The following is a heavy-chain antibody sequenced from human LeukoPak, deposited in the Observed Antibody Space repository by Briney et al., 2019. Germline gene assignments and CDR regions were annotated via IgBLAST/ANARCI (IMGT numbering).Heavy chain of an antibody. CDR2: IDPSDSYT. CDR3: ARLPTVARPSPAQMDY. V-gene: IGHV5-10-1*01. Sequence: GESLKISCKGSGYSFTSYWISWVRQLPGKGLEWMGRIDPSDSYTNYSPSFQGHVTISADKSISTAYLQWSSLKASDTAMYYCARLPTVARPSPAQMDYWGQGTLVTVSS. D-gene: IGHD6-19*01. J-gene: IGHJ4*02. CDR1: GYSFTSYW.